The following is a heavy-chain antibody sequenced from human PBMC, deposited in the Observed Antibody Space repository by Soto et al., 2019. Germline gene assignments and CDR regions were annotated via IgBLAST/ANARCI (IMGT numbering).Heavy chain of an antibody. CDR1: GGTFSSYA. CDR3: ANTVVRGINFDY. CDR2: IIPIFGTA. J-gene: IGHJ4*02. V-gene: IGHV1-69*13. D-gene: IGHD3-10*01. Sequence: GASVKVSCKASGGTFSSYAISWVRQAPGQGLEWMGGIIPIFGTANYAQKFQGRVTITADESTSTAYMELSSLRSEDTAVYYCANTVVRGINFDYWGQGTLVTVSS.